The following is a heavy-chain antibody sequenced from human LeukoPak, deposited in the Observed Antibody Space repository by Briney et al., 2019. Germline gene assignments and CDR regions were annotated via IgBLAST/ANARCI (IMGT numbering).Heavy chain of an antibody. V-gene: IGHV3-23*01. CDR3: ARRTADYYFDY. CDR2: INGGGSTT. D-gene: IGHD1-14*01. J-gene: IGHJ4*02. CDR1: GFTFRRYA. Sequence: TGGSLRLSCAASGFTFRRYAMTWARQAPGKGLEWVSGINGGGSTTYYADSVKGRFTISRDSSNNTLNLQMNSLRAEDTAIYYCARRTADYYFDYWGQGTLVTVSS.